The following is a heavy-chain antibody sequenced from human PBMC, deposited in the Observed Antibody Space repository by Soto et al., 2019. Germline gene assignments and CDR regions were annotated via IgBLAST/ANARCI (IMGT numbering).Heavy chain of an antibody. CDR3: WRSKQPLALDYYSGMDV. V-gene: IGHV5-51*01. CDR2: IYPGDSDT. J-gene: IGHJ6*01. Sequence: GESLQISCKGSGYSFTSYWIVWVRQMPGKGLEWMGIIYPGDSDTRYSPSFQGQVTISADKSISTAYLQWSSLKASDTAMYYCWRSKQPLALDYYSGMDVGGQGTTVTVS. CDR1: GYSFTSYW. D-gene: IGHD6-13*01.